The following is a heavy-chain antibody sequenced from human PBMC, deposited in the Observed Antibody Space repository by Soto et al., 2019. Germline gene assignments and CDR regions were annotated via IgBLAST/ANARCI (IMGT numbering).Heavy chain of an antibody. D-gene: IGHD3-3*01. J-gene: IGHJ4*02. Sequence: GGSLRLSCAASGFTFSSYWMHWVRQAPGKGLVWVSRINSDGSSTSYADSVKGRFTISRDNAKNTLYLQMNSLRAEDTAVYYCARGNLRFLEWSSGFDYWGQGTLVTVSS. CDR2: INSDGSST. CDR1: GFTFSSYW. V-gene: IGHV3-74*01. CDR3: ARGNLRFLEWSSGFDY.